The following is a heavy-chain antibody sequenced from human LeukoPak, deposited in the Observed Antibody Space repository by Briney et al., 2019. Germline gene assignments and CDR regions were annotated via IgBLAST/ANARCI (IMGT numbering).Heavy chain of an antibody. CDR2: ISYDGSNK. V-gene: IGHV3-30*04. CDR3: ARENSSGYCYGYYFDY. D-gene: IGHD3-22*01. J-gene: IGHJ4*02. CDR1: GFTFSSYA. Sequence: GGSLRLSCAASGFTFSSYAMHWVRQAPGKGLEWVAVISYDGSNKYYADSVKGRFTISRDNSKNTLYLQMNSLRAEDTAVYYCARENSSGYCYGYYFDYWGQGTLVTVSS.